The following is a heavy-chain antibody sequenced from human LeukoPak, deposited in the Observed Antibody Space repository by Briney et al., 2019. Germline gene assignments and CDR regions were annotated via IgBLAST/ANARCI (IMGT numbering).Heavy chain of an antibody. J-gene: IGHJ4*02. CDR1: GFTLSSYS. CDR3: AKGGGSSESDY. CDR2: ISSSSSHI. D-gene: IGHD1-26*01. V-gene: IGHV3-21*04. Sequence: PGGSLRLSCAVSGFTLSSYSMNWVRQAPGKGLEWVSSISSSSSHIYYADSVKGRFTISRDNAKNSLYLQMNSLRAEDTAVYYCAKGGGSSESDYWGQGTLVTVSS.